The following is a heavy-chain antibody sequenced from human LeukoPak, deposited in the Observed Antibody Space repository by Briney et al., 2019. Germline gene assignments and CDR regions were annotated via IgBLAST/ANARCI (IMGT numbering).Heavy chain of an antibody. Sequence: ASVKVSCKASGYTFTKYGISWVRQAPGQGPEWMGFISTYNGNTKSAQKLQGRVTMTTDTSTNTAYMELRSLRSDDTAVYYCARTIGSTLSYFDYWGQGTLVTVSS. CDR3: ARTIGSTLSYFDY. CDR2: ISTYNGNT. D-gene: IGHD1-1*01. CDR1: GYTFTKYG. J-gene: IGHJ4*02. V-gene: IGHV1-18*01.